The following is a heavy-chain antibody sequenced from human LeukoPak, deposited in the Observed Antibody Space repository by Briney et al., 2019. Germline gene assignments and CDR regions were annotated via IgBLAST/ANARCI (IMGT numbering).Heavy chain of an antibody. V-gene: IGHV3-23*01. CDR3: ARGPITIFGVAAVRMDV. J-gene: IGHJ6*04. D-gene: IGHD3-3*01. Sequence: PGGSLRLSCAASGFTFSSYAMSWVRQAPGKGLEWVSAISGSGGSTYYADSVKGRFTISGDDSKNTLYLQMNSLTTEDTAVYYCARGPITIFGVAAVRMDVWGKGTTVTVSS. CDR1: GFTFSSYA. CDR2: ISGSGGST.